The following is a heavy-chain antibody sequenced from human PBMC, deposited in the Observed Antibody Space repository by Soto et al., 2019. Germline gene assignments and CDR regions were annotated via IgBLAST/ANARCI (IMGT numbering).Heavy chain of an antibody. CDR3: ARVRSGYYYGYYYYGMDV. J-gene: IGHJ6*02. D-gene: IGHD3-22*01. V-gene: IGHV4-34*01. CDR1: GGSFSGYY. Sequence: SETLSLTCAVYGGSFSGYYWSWIRQPPGKGLEWIGEINHSGSTNYNPSLKSRVTISVDTSKNQFSLKLSSVTAADTAVYYCARVRSGYYYGYYYYGMDVWGQGTTVTVSS. CDR2: INHSGST.